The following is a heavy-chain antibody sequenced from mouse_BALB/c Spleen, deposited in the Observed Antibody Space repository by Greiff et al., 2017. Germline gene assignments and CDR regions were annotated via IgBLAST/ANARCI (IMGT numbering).Heavy chain of an antibody. CDR2: ISSGGSYT. CDR1: GFTFSSYG. CDR3: ARQTGTGGRYFDY. J-gene: IGHJ2*01. Sequence: EVQLVESGGDLVKPGGSLKLSCAASGFTFSSYGMSWVRQTPDKRLEWVATISSGGSYTYYPDSVKGRFTISRDNAKNTLYLQMSSLKSEDTAMYYCARQTGTGGRYFDYWGQGTTLTVSS. V-gene: IGHV5-6*01. D-gene: IGHD4-1*01.